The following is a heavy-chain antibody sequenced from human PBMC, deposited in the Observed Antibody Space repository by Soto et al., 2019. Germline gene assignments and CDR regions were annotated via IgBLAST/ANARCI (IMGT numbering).Heavy chain of an antibody. CDR2: INHSGST. D-gene: IGHD4-17*01. V-gene: IGHV4-34*01. CDR1: GGSFSGYY. J-gene: IGHJ4*02. Sequence: KASETLSLTCAVYGGSFSGYYWSWIRQPPGKGLEWIGEINHSGSTNYNPSLKSRVTISVDTSKNQFSLKLSSVTAADTAVYYCARGRTGRDYGDSPYDYWGQGTLVTVSS. CDR3: ARGRTGRDYGDSPYDY.